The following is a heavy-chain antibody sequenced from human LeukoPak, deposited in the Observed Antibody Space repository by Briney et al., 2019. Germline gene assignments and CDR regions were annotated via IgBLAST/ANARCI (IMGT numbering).Heavy chain of an antibody. V-gene: IGHV4-59*08. Sequence: PSETLSLTCTVSGGSISTYYWSWLRQPPGKGLEWIGYIYYNGATDYNPSLKSRVTISVDTSKNEFSLKLSSVTAADTALYYCARRTVTNGWFRIDYWGQGSLVIVSS. J-gene: IGHJ4*02. CDR2: IYYNGAT. CDR1: GGSISTYY. D-gene: IGHD6-19*01. CDR3: ARRTVTNGWFRIDY.